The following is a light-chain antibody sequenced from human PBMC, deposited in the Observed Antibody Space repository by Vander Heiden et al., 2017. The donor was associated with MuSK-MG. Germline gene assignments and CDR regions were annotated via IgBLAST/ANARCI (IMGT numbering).Light chain of an antibody. CDR2: DVN. CDR3: TSRTTSSLLV. J-gene: IGLJ1*01. V-gene: IGLV2-14*01. CDR1: SSDVGCSNY. Sequence: QSALTQPAPVSGSPGQPIAISCTGTSSDVGCSNYVSWYQQYPGKAPKLMLYDVNVRPSGISDRFSGSKSGDTATLTISGLQAEDEADYYCTSRTTSSLLVFGTGTMVTVL.